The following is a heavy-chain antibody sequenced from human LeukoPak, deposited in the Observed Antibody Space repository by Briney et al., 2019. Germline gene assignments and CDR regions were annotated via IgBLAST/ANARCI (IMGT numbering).Heavy chain of an antibody. Sequence: PSETLSLTCAVSGYSISSGYYWGWIRQPPGKGLEWIAYMYNSGSTNYNPSLKSRVTISIDTSKNQFSLKLSSLTAADTAIYYCARGIESYGDYGYWGQGILVTVSS. V-gene: IGHV4-61*01. CDR2: MYNSGST. CDR3: ARGIESYGDYGY. J-gene: IGHJ4*02. CDR1: GYSISSGYY. D-gene: IGHD4-17*01.